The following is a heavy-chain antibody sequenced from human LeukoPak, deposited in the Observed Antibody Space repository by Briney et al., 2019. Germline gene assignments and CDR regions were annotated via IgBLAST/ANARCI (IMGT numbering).Heavy chain of an antibody. CDR1: GFTFSSYW. Sequence: GGSLRLSCAASGFTFSSYWMHWVRHAPGKGLVWVSRINSDGSSTIYADSVKGRFTISRDNAKNSLYLQMNSLRAEDTAVYYCARAAIVVVPAAPHHYYYYYMDVWGKGTTVTVSS. V-gene: IGHV3-74*01. J-gene: IGHJ6*03. D-gene: IGHD2-2*01. CDR3: ARAAIVVVPAAPHHYYYYYMDV. CDR2: INSDGSST.